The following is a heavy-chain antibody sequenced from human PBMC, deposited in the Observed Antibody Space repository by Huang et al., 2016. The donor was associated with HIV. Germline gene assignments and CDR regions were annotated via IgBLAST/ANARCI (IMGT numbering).Heavy chain of an antibody. Sequence: QVQLQESGPGLVKPSQTLSLTCTVSGGSFSSGDYYWSGSRQPPGKGLGWIGYIYHSGSTNYNPSLKSRVTISVDTSKNQFSLKLSSVTAADTAVYYCAREGDGNDSSGYGDAFDIWGQGTMVTVSS. CDR2: IYHSGST. J-gene: IGHJ3*02. CDR1: GGSFSSGDYY. CDR3: AREGDGNDSSGYGDAFDI. D-gene: IGHD3-22*01. V-gene: IGHV4-30-4*08.